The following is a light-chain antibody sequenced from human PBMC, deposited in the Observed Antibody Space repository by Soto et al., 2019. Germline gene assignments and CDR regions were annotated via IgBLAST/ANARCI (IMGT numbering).Light chain of an antibody. V-gene: IGLV3-21*02. CDR2: DDS. J-gene: IGLJ2*01. CDR1: NIGSKS. Sequence: SYELTQPPSVSVAPGQTARITCGGTNIGSKSVHWYQQKPGQAPALVVYDDSDRPSGIPERFSGSNSGNTATLTISRVEAGDEADYYCQVWDSSSDHRHVVFGGGTKVTVL. CDR3: QVWDSSSDHRHVV.